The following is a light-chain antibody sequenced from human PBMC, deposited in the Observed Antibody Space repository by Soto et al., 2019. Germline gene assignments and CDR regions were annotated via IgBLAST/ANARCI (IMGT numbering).Light chain of an antibody. J-gene: IGLJ2*01. V-gene: IGLV2-14*03. CDR3: SSYTSSSTVV. CDR2: DVS. Sequence: QSALAQPASVSGSPGQSITISCTGTSSDVGGYNYVSWYQQHPGKAPKLMIYDVSNRPSGVSNRFSGSRSDNTASLTISGLQGEDEADYYCSSYTSSSTVVFGGGTKLTVL. CDR1: SSDVGGYNY.